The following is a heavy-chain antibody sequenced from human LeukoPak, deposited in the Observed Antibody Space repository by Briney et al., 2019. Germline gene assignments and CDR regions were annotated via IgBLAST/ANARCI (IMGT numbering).Heavy chain of an antibody. Sequence: GGAPRLSCAASGFNFSSYWMSWVRQAPGKGLEGVANIKQDGSEKYYVDSVKGRFTISRDNAKNSLYLQIISLRDEDTAVYYCSRVLRGYDILAGYSAIDHWGQGTLVTVSS. V-gene: IGHV3-7*03. CDR3: SRVLRGYDILAGYSAIDH. J-gene: IGHJ4*02. CDR1: GFNFSSYW. CDR2: IKQDGSEK. D-gene: IGHD3-9*01.